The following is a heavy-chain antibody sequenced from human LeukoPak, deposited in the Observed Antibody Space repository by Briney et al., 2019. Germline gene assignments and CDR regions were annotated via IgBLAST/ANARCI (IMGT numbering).Heavy chain of an antibody. V-gene: IGHV1-69*01. CDR1: GGTFSSYA. D-gene: IGHD3-10*01. CDR2: IIPIFGTA. J-gene: IGHJ4*02. CDR3: ARDYYGSGSYYKPFDY. Sequence: ASVKVSCKASGGTFSSYAISWVRQAPGQGLEWMGGIIPIFGTANYAQKFQGRATITADESTSTAYMVLSSLRSEDTAVYYCARDYYGSGSYYKPFDYWGQGTLVTVSS.